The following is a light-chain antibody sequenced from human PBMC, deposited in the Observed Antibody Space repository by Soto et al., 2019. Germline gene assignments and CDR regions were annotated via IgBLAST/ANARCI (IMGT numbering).Light chain of an antibody. V-gene: IGKV3-20*01. Sequence: EIVLTQSPGTLSLSPGERATLSCRASQSVSNSYLAWYQQKPGQAPMLRIYGASSRATDIPDRFSGSGSGKDFTLTTSRLEPEDLAVYYCQQYGNSRWTFGQGTEVEI. CDR2: GAS. CDR3: QQYGNSRWT. J-gene: IGKJ1*01. CDR1: QSVSNSY.